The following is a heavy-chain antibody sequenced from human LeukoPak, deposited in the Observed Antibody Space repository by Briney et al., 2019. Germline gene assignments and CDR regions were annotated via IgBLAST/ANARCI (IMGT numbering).Heavy chain of an antibody. Sequence: PGGSLRLSCAASGFTFSSYGMHWVRQAPGKGLEWVAFIRYDGSNKYYADSVKGRFTISRDNSKNTLYLRMNSLRADDTAVYYCATLYDFWSGYLLYWGQGTLVTVSS. CDR2: IRYDGSNK. J-gene: IGHJ4*02. D-gene: IGHD3-3*01. V-gene: IGHV3-30*02. CDR1: GFTFSSYG. CDR3: ATLYDFWSGYLLY.